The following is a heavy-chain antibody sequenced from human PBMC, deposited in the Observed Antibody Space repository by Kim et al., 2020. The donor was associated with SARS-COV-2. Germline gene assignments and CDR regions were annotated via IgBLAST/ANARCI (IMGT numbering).Heavy chain of an antibody. CDR3: AREGRIHIEYYYYGMDV. V-gene: IGHV1-46*03. CDR1: GYTFTSYY. Sequence: ASVKVSCKASGYTFTSYYMHWVRQAPGQGLECMGIINPSGGSTSYAQKFQGRVTMTRDTSTSTVYMELSSLRSEDTAVYYCAREGRIHIEYYYYGMDVWGQGTTVTVSS. CDR2: INPSGGST. J-gene: IGHJ6*02.